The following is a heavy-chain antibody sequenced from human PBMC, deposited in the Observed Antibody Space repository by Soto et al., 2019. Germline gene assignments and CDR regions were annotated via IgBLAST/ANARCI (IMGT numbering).Heavy chain of an antibody. CDR3: ARHPRMGLPGVFYYYMDV. J-gene: IGHJ6*03. CDR1: GGSISSSSYY. V-gene: IGHV4-39*01. CDR2: IYYSGST. D-gene: IGHD2-2*01. Sequence: SETLSLTCTVSGGSISSSSYYWGWIRQPPGKGLEWIGSIYYSGSTYYNPSLKSRATISVDTSKNQFSLKLSSVTAADTAVYYCARHPRMGLPGVFYYYMDVWGKGTTVTVSS.